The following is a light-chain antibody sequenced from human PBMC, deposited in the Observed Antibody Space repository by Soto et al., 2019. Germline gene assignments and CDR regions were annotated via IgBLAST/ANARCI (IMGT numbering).Light chain of an antibody. CDR1: QTISSW. CDR3: QHYNSYSEA. J-gene: IGKJ1*01. CDR2: KAS. Sequence: DVQMTQSPSCLSAAVGDIVTITCRASQTISSWLAWYQQKPGKAPKLLIYKASTLKSGVPSRFSGSGSGTEFTLTISSLQPDDFATYYCQHYNSYSEAFGQGTKVDIK. V-gene: IGKV1-5*03.